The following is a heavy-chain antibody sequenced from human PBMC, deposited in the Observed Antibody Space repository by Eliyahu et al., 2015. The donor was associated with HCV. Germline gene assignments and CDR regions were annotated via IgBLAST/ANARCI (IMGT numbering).Heavy chain of an antibody. CDR1: GFTFNGYA. J-gene: IGHJ6*02. CDR2: ITGSAXST. CDR3: SKDIATATYYFALDV. Sequence: DVQLLESGXGLVQPGGSLRLXCAASGFTFNGYAMSWVRXAPGKGLEWVASITGSAXSTYYADSVKGRFSISRDNSKNTLYXQMHRLGVEDTAIYYCSKDIATATYYFALDVWGQGTTVTVSS. V-gene: IGHV3-23*01. D-gene: IGHD3-10*01.